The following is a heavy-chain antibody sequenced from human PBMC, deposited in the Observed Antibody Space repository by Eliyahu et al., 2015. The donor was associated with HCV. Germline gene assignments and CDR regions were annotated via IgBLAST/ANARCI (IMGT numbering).Heavy chain of an antibody. D-gene: IGHD1-7*01. CDR1: GFTFSSYS. CDR2: ITSSSSFI. Sequence: EVQLVESGGGLVKPGGSLRLSCAASGFTFSSYSMNWVRQAPGKGLEWVSSITSSSSFIYYADSVKGRFTISRDNAKNSLYLQMNSLRAEDTAVYYCARDKTGTIGLDPWGQGTLVTVSS. J-gene: IGHJ5*02. CDR3: ARDKTGTIGLDP. V-gene: IGHV3-21*01.